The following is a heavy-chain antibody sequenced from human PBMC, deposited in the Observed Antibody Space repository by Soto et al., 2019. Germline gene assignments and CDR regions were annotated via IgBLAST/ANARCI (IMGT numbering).Heavy chain of an antibody. J-gene: IGHJ4*02. Sequence: GGSLRLSCAASGFTFSDYYMSWIRQAPGKGLEWVSYISSSDSIIYYADPVKGRFTISRDNAKNSLYLQMNSLRAEDTALYYFARDLGYYDSSGYLDYWGQGTLVTVSS. CDR2: ISSSDSII. CDR1: GFTFSDYY. V-gene: IGHV3-11*01. CDR3: ARDLGYYDSSGYLDY. D-gene: IGHD3-22*01.